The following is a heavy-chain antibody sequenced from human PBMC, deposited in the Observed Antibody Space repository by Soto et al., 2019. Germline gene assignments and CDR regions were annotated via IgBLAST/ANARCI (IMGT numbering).Heavy chain of an antibody. J-gene: IGHJ2*01. V-gene: IGHV2-26*01. Sequence: QVTLKESGPVLVKPTEALTLTCTVSGFSLSNGGMGVSWIRQPPGKALEWLAHIFSNDEKSYSTSLKSRLTISTDTSKSLVVLIMTNMDPVDTATYFCARITDRWYCDLWGRGTPVTVSS. CDR1: GFSLSNGGMG. CDR3: ARITDRWYCDL. CDR2: IFSNDEK.